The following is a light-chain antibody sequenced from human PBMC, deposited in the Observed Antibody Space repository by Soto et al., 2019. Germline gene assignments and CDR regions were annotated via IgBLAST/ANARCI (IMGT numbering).Light chain of an antibody. Sequence: QSVLTQPASVAGSPGQSITISCTGTSSDVDFYNFVSWYQQHPGKAPKLIIYEVSNRSSGVSSRFSGSKSGSTASLTISGLRAEDEADYYCSSSTLTSYVFGTGTKVTVL. CDR2: EVS. V-gene: IGLV2-14*01. J-gene: IGLJ1*01. CDR1: SSDVDFYNF. CDR3: SSSTLTSYV.